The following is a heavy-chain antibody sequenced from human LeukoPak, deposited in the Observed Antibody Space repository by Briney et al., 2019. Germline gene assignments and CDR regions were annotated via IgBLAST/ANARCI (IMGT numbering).Heavy chain of an antibody. CDR1: GGSISSYC. Sequence: SETLSLTCTVSGGSISSYCWSWIRQPPGKGLEWIGYIYYSGSTNYNPSLKSRVTISVDTSKNQFSLKLSSVTAADTAVYYCARAEVLPDFYDTSGGFDYWGQGTLVTVSS. D-gene: IGHD3-22*01. CDR2: IYYSGST. V-gene: IGHV4-59*01. CDR3: ARAEVLPDFYDTSGGFDY. J-gene: IGHJ4*02.